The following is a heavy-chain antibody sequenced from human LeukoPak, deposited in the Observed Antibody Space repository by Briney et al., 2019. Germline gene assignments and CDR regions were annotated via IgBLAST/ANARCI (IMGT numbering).Heavy chain of an antibody. J-gene: IGHJ3*02. Sequence: ASVKVSCKASGCTFTGYYMNWVRQAPGQGLEWMGWINPNSGGANYAQKFQGRVTITRDTSISTAYMELSRLRSDDTAVYYCARGPPVEGYCSGGSCKAAFDIWGPGTMVTASS. V-gene: IGHV1-2*02. D-gene: IGHD2-15*01. CDR3: ARGPPVEGYCSGGSCKAAFDI. CDR1: GCTFTGYY. CDR2: INPNSGGA.